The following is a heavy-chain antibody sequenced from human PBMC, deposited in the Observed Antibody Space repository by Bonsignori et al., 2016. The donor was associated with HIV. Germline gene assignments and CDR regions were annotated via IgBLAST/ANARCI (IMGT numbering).Heavy chain of an antibody. V-gene: IGHV4-38-2*01. CDR2: FYHSGST. Sequence: PGKGLEWIGSFYHSGSTYYNPSLKSRVTISVDTSKNQFSLKLSSVTAADTAVYYCASRAGRVWGQGTLVTVSS. CDR3: ASRAGRV. J-gene: IGHJ4*02.